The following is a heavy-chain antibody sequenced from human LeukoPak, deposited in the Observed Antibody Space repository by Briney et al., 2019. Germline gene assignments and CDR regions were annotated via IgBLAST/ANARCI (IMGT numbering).Heavy chain of an antibody. Sequence: SETLSLTCSVSDGSIRTYYWSWIRQSPGQGLEWIGNIYYRGDINYNPSLKSRVIISIGTSKNQFFLKVTSLTAADTAVYYCATNKECGEADWGQGTLVIVSS. D-gene: IGHD3-3*01. CDR2: IYYRGDI. V-gene: IGHV4-59*03. CDR1: DGSIRTYY. J-gene: IGHJ4*02. CDR3: ATNKECGEAD.